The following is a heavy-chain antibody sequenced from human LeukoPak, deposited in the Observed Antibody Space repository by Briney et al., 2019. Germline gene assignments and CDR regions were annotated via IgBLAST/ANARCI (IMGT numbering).Heavy chain of an antibody. J-gene: IGHJ3*02. CDR1: GVSISGHY. CDR2: VYYSGRT. Sequence: PSETLSLTCTVSGVSISGHYWSWIRQPPGNGLEWIGLVYYSGRTRYNPSLHSRVTISADTSKNHLSLKLTSVTAADTAVYYCARLLDNDSSGDPDTFDMWGQGIKVTVSS. CDR3: ARLLDNDSSGDPDTFDM. D-gene: IGHD3-22*01. V-gene: IGHV4-59*11.